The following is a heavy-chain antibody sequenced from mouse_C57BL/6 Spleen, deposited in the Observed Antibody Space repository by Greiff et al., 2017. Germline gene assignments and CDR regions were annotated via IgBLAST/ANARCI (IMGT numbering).Heavy chain of an antibody. D-gene: IGHD2-4*01. V-gene: IGHV2-4*01. CDR1: GFSLTSYG. J-gene: IGHJ2*01. CDR3: AKGGITTGYYFDY. Sequence: VKLQESGPGLVQPSQSLSITCTVSGFSLTSYGVHWVRQPPGKGLEWLGVIWSGGSTDYNAAFISRQSISKDNSKSQVFFKMNSLQADDTAIYYCAKGGITTGYYFDYWGQGTTLTVSS. CDR2: IWSGGST.